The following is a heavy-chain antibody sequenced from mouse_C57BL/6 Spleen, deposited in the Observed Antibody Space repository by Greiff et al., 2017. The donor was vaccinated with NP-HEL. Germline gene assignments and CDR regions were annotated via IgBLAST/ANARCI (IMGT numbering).Heavy chain of an antibody. CDR3: ARDRATVPYYAMDY. J-gene: IGHJ4*01. CDR1: GFTFSSYA. CDR2: ISDGGSYT. D-gene: IGHD1-1*01. V-gene: IGHV5-4*01. Sequence: EVMLVESGGGLVKPGGSLKLSCAASGFTFSSYAMSWVRQTPEKRLEWVATISDGGSYTYYPDNVKGRFTISRDNAKNNLYLQMSHLKSEDTAMYYCARDRATVPYYAMDYWGQGTSVTVSS.